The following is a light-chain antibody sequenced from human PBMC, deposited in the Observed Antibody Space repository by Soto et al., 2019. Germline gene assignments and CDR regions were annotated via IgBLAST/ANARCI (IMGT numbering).Light chain of an antibody. CDR1: QSVSSAY. CDR2: TAS. V-gene: IGKV3-20*01. J-gene: IGKJ1*01. Sequence: ETVLTQSPGTLSLSPGERATLSCRASQSVSSAYLAWYQQKPGQAPRLLIYTASSRATGVPDRFSGSGSGTDFTLTINSLEPEDFAVYYCPHYGSAPLSWTFGQGTKGEI. CDR3: PHYGSAPLSWT.